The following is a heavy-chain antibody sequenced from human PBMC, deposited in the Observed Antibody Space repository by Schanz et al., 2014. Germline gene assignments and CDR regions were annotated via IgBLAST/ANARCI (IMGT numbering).Heavy chain of an antibody. J-gene: IGHJ4*02. CDR2: IKHDGSVK. CDR1: GFTFSDYW. D-gene: IGHD5-18*01. Sequence: EVQLVESGGGLVQPGGSLRLSCTASGFTFSDYWMSWVRQAPGKGPEWVANIKHDGSVKDYVDSVKGRFTISRDNTKNSLFLQLNSLRADDTAVYYCAKDAENTAMITDYFDYWGQGTLVTVSS. CDR3: AKDAENTAMITDYFDY. V-gene: IGHV3-7*05.